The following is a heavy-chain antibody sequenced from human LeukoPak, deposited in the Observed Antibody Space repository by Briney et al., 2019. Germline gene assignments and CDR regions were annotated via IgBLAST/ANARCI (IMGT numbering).Heavy chain of an antibody. J-gene: IGHJ4*02. CDR2: IKEDESEK. D-gene: IGHD1-26*01. CDR3: ARGGSFGSFDY. CDR1: GFTYSSYW. Sequence: PGGSLRLSCAASGFTYSSYWMSWVRQAPGKGLEWVANIKEDESEKDYVDSVKGRFTISRDNAKNSLYLQINSLRAEDTAVYYCARGGSFGSFDYWGQGTLVTVSS. V-gene: IGHV3-7*01.